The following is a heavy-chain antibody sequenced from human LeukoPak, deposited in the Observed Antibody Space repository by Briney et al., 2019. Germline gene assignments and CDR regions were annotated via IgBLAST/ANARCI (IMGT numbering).Heavy chain of an antibody. J-gene: IGHJ4*02. Sequence: ASVNVSCKASGYTFTNYAMHWVRQAPGQRLEWMGWINAGNGNTKYSQKFQGRVTITRDTSASTAYMELSSLGSEDTAVYYCARGLIQTTVTNWGQGTLVTVST. D-gene: IGHD4-17*01. CDR2: INAGNGNT. CDR1: GYTFTNYA. CDR3: ARGLIQTTVTN. V-gene: IGHV1-3*01.